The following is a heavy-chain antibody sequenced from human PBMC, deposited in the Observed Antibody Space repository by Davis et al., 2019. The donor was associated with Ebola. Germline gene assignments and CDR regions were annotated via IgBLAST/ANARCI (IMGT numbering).Heavy chain of an antibody. CDR3: ARGPRAAFDI. V-gene: IGHV4-34*01. CDR2: ISQSGSLT. Sequence: MPSETLSLTCAVHGGSLSGYFWTWIRQSPGKGLEWIGTISQSGSLTYYNSPLKSQVTISVDTSKNQFSLNMTSVTAADTAVYYCARGPRAAFDIWGQGTRVIVSS. CDR1: GGSLSGYF. J-gene: IGHJ3*02.